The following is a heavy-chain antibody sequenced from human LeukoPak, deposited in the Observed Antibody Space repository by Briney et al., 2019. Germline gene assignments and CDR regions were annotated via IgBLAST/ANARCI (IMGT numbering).Heavy chain of an antibody. CDR1: GFTFNIYW. D-gene: IGHD5-12*01. CDR3: ARGPYGGYAVDY. J-gene: IGHJ4*02. V-gene: IGHV3-74*01. Sequence: PGRSLRLSCAASGFTFNIYWMHWVRQAPGKGLVWVSGINNDESSTSYADSVKGRFTISRDNVKNMLYLQMNSLRAEDTAVYYCARGPYGGYAVDYWGQGTLVTVSS. CDR2: INNDESST.